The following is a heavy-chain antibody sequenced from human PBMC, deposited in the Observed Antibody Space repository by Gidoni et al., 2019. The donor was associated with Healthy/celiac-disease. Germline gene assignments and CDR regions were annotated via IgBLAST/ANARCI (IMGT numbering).Heavy chain of an antibody. CDR3: AKDRRYSSSWYGAFDI. Sequence: EVQLLESGGGLVQPGGSLRLSCAASGFTFSSYAMSWVRQGPGKGLEWVSAISGSGGSTYYADSVKGRFTISRDNSKNTLYLQMNSLRAEDTAVYYCAKDRRYSSSWYGAFDIWGQGTMVTVSS. CDR2: ISGSGGST. J-gene: IGHJ3*02. V-gene: IGHV3-23*01. D-gene: IGHD6-13*01. CDR1: GFTFSSYA.